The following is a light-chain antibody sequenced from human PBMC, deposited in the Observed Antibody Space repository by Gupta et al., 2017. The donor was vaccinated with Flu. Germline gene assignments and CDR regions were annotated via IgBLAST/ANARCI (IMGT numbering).Light chain of an antibody. CDR2: YKSDSDK. V-gene: IGLV5-45*02. J-gene: IGLJ3*02. CDR1: SGINVDTYR. Sequence: QAVLTQPSSLSASPGASASLTCTFRSGINVDTYRIYWYQQKPGSPPQYLLRYKSDSDKQQGSGVPSRFAGSKDASANAGILLISGLQSEDEADYYCMIWHSSAWVFGGGTRLTVL. CDR3: MIWHSSAWV.